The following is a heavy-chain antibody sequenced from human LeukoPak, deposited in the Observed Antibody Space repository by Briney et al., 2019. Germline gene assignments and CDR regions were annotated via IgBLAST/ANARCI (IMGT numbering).Heavy chain of an antibody. CDR3: AKTVVVTANPRAFDI. Sequence: GGSLRLSCAASGVTFSDYGMSWVRQAPGKGLEWVSGIGGGSGSTYYAASVKGRFTISRDNSKNTLYLQMNSLRAEDTAVYYCAKTVVVTANPRAFDIWGQGTMVTVSS. J-gene: IGHJ3*02. D-gene: IGHD2-21*02. CDR1: GVTFSDYG. V-gene: IGHV3-23*01. CDR2: IGGGSGST.